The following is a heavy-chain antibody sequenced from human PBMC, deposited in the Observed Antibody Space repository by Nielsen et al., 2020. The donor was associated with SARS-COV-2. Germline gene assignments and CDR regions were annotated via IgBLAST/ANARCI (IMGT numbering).Heavy chain of an antibody. CDR3: ARSTQTVGGTAMATGYYGMDV. CDR1: GFTSSSYA. Sequence: GGSLRLSCAASGFTSSSYAMHWVRQAPGKGLVWVSRINSDGSSTSYADSVKGRFTISRHNSKNTLYLQMNSLRAEDTAVYYCARSTQTVGGTAMATGYYGMDVWGQGTTVTVSS. CDR2: INSDGSST. J-gene: IGHJ6*02. V-gene: IGHV3-74*01. D-gene: IGHD5-18*01.